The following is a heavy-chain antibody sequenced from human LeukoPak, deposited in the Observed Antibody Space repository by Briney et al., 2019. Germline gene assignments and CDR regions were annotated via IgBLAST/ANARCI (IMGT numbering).Heavy chain of an antibody. V-gene: IGHV3-33*01. CDR3: ARESGRCGGDCHIDY. CDR2: IWYDGSNK. J-gene: IGHJ4*02. CDR1: GFTFSSYG. Sequence: GRSLRLSCAASGFTFSSYGIHWVRQAPGKRLEWVAVIWYDGSNKYYADSVKGRFTISRDNSKNTLYLQMNSLRAEDTAVYYCARESGRCGGDCHIDYWGQGTLVTVSS. D-gene: IGHD2-21*02.